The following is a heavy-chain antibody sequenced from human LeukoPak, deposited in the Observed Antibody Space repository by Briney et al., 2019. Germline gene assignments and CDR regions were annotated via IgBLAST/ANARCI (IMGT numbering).Heavy chain of an antibody. J-gene: IGHJ6*02. Sequence: GGSLRLSCAASGFTFDVYAMHWVRQAPGKGLEWVSLISGDGGSTYYADSVKGRFTIARDNSKNSLYLQMNSLRTEDTALYYCAKDQGSGSYLWNHYYYGMDVWGQGTTVTVSS. CDR2: ISGDGGST. V-gene: IGHV3-43*02. D-gene: IGHD1-26*01. CDR1: GFTFDVYA. CDR3: AKDQGSGSYLWNHYYYGMDV.